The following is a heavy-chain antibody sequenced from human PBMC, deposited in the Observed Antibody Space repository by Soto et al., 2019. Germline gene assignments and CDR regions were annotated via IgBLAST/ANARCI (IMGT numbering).Heavy chain of an antibody. D-gene: IGHD3-10*01. CDR2: IYYSGST. CDR3: ARRITMVRGTENWFDP. Sequence: SETLSLTCTVSGGSISSGGYYWSWIRQHPGKGLEWIGYIYYSGSTYYNPSLKSRVTISVDTSKNQFSLKLSSVTAADTAVYYCARRITMVRGTENWFDPWGQGTLVTSPQ. V-gene: IGHV4-31*03. CDR1: GGSISSGGYY. J-gene: IGHJ5*02.